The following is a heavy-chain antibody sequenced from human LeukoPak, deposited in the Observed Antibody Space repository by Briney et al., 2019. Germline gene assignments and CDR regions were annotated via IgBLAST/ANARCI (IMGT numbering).Heavy chain of an antibody. CDR2: IYYSGST. D-gene: IGHD2-2*01. Sequence: SETLSLTCTVSGGSISSYYWSWIRQPPGKGLGWIGYIYYSGSTNYNPSLKSRVTISVDTSKNQFSLKLSSVTAADTAVYYCASLQSLVPAALYAGDYWGQGTLVTVSS. V-gene: IGHV4-59*12. CDR3: ASLQSLVPAALYAGDY. J-gene: IGHJ4*02. CDR1: GGSISSYY.